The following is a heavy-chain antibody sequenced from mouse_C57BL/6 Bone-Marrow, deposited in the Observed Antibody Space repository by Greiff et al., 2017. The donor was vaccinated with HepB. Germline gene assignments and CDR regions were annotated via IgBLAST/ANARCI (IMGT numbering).Heavy chain of an antibody. CDR2: INPSSGYT. J-gene: IGHJ2*01. D-gene: IGHD2-4*01. CDR1: GYTFTSYW. Sequence: VQLQQSGAELAKPGASVKLSCKASGYTFTSYWMHWVKQWPGQGLEWIGYINPSSGYTKYNQKFKDKATLTADKSSSTAYMQLSSLTYEDSAVYYCAREWRLRRGYFDYWGQGTTLTVSS. CDR3: AREWRLRRGYFDY. V-gene: IGHV1-7*01.